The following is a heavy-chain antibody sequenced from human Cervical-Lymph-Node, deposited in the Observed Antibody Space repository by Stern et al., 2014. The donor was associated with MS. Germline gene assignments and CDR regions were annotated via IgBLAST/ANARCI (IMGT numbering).Heavy chain of an antibody. CDR3: ASLNGSGSYPDY. CDR1: GGSTSSSNYY. D-gene: IGHD3-10*01. CDR2: ISHSGSS. V-gene: IGHV4-39*01. J-gene: IGHJ4*02. Sequence: QVQLQESGPGLVKPSETLSLTCTVSGGSTSSSNYYWGWIRQPPGKGLEWIASISHSGSSYSIPSLKSRLTISIAPSKTQSSLKLISVTAADTAVYYCASLNGSGSYPDYWGQGTLVIVSS.